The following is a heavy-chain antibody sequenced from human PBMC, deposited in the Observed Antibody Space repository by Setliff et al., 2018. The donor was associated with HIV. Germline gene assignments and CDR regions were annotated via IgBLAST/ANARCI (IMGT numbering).Heavy chain of an antibody. J-gene: IGHJ4*02. CDR3: ARDRRDDYYLTAYFDS. V-gene: IGHV4-59*11. D-gene: IGHD1-26*01. CDR2: IYASGSI. Sequence: SETLSLTCTVSGGSISSHCWSWIRQSPGKALEWIGYIYASGSIIYNPSLKSRVTISVATSKNQFSLKLNSVTTADTAVYYCARDRRDDYYLTAYFDSLGQGTVVTVSS. CDR1: GGSISSHC.